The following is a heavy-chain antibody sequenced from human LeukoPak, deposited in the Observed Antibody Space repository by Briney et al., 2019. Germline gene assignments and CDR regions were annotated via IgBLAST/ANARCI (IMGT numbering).Heavy chain of an antibody. J-gene: IGHJ6*04. CDR1: GGSISSYY. CDR2: IYYSGST. Sequence: SETLSLTCTVSGGSISSYYWSWIRQPPGKGLEWIGYIYYSGSTNYNPSLKSRVTISVDTSKNQFSLKLSSVTAADTAVYYCARYNQALRMDVWGKGTTVTVSS. V-gene: IGHV4-59*08. CDR3: ARYNQALRMDV. D-gene: IGHD1-1*01.